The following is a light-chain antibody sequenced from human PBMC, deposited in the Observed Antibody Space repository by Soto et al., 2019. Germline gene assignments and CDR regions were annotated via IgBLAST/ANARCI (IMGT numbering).Light chain of an antibody. CDR1: QGISSY. CDR3: PQYYRYPYT. CDR2: AAS. J-gene: IGKJ2*01. Sequence: AIRMTQSPSSLSASTGDRVTITCRASQGISSYLAWYQQKPGKAPKLLIYAASTLQSGVPSRFSGSGSGTDFTLTISCLQSEDFATYYCPQYYRYPYTFGQRTKLEIK. V-gene: IGKV1-8*01.